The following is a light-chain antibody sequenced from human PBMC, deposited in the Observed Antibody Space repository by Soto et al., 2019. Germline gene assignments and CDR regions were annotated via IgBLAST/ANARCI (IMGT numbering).Light chain of an antibody. CDR2: AAS. V-gene: IGKV1-39*01. CDR1: QSISSH. J-gene: IGKJ4*01. Sequence: QMTQSPSSLFASVGDRVTITCRASQSISSHLYWYQQKVGQTPRLLIYAASTLQSEGPPRFSGSGSGTEFTPTISGRQREDFATYYCQQSHSAPLTFGGGTKIQI. CDR3: QQSHSAPLT.